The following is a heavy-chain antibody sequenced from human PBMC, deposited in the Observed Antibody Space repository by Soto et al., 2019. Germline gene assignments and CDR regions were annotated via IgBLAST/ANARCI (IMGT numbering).Heavy chain of an antibody. J-gene: IGHJ4*02. CDR3: ARRQTHDFYDKNIYVS. V-gene: IGHV4-39*01. D-gene: IGHD3-3*01. CDR2: IHYSGST. CDR1: GGSISIGTDY. Sequence: PSETLSLTCDVSGGSISIGTDYWGWIRQPPGKGLEWIGNIHYSGSTNYNPSLKSRLNISVDTSKNQFSLKLSSVTAADTAMYYCARRQTHDFYDKNIYVSWGQGTQVTLSP.